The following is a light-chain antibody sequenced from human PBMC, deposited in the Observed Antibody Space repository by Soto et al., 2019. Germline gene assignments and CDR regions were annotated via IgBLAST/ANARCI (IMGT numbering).Light chain of an antibody. Sequence: ETLMTQSPATLSVSPGERATLSCRVSQSVNNNLAWYQQKLGQAPRVLIYGASTRAIGIPARFTGSGSGTEFILTITSLQSEDSAVYYCQEYNTWPWTFGQGTKVEFK. CDR2: GAS. J-gene: IGKJ1*01. CDR1: QSVNNN. V-gene: IGKV3-15*01. CDR3: QEYNTWPWT.